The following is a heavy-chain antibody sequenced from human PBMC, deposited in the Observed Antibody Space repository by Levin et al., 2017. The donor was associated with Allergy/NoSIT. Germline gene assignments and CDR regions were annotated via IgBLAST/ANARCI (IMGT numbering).Heavy chain of an antibody. Sequence: SQTLSLTCTVSGGSISSYYWSWIRQPPGKGLEWIGYIYYSGSTNYNPSLKSRVTISVDTSKNQFSLKLSSVTAADTAVYYCARTDSSGWKRLFDYWGQGTLVTVSS. CDR1: GGSISSYY. CDR3: ARTDSSGWKRLFDY. D-gene: IGHD6-19*01. J-gene: IGHJ4*02. V-gene: IGHV4-59*08. CDR2: IYYSGST.